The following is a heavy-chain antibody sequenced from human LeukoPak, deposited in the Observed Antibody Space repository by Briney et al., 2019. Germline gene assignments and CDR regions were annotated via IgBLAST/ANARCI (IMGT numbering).Heavy chain of an antibody. V-gene: IGHV3-7*01. CDR3: ARVAWPHYFDY. Sequence: PGGSLRLSCAASGFSFRSCWVSWVRQAPGKGLEWVANIKEDGSEKYYVDSVKGRFTISRDNAENALYLQMNSLRAEDTAVYYCARVAWPHYFDYWGQGTLVTVSS. D-gene: IGHD2-21*01. CDR2: IKEDGSEK. J-gene: IGHJ4*02. CDR1: GFSFRSCW.